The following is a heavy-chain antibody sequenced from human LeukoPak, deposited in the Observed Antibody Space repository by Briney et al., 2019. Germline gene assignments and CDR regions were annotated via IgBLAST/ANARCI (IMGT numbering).Heavy chain of an antibody. CDR3: TTGGSSTNWSDYYYGMDV. CDR1: GFTFSNAW. J-gene: IGHJ6*02. Sequence: GGSLRLSCAASGFTFSNAWMSWVRQAPGKALEWVGRIKSKTDGGTTDYAAPVKGRFTISRDDSKNTLYLQMNSLKTEDTAVYYCTTGGSSTNWSDYYYGMDVWGQGTTVTVSS. V-gene: IGHV3-15*01. D-gene: IGHD2-2*01. CDR2: IKSKTDGGTT.